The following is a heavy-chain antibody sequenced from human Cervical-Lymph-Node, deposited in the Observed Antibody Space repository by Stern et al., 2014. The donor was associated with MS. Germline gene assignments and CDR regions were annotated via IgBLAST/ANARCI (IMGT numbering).Heavy chain of an antibody. CDR1: GGSFSGYY. V-gene: IGHV4-34*01. Sequence: QVQLQQWGAGLLKPSETLSLTCAVYGGSFSGYYWSWIRQPPGKGLEWIGEINHSGSTNYNPSLKSRVTISVDTSKNQFSLKLSSVTAADTAVYYCARVRARGQQWREVWFDPWGQGTLVTVSS. CDR3: ARVRARGQQWREVWFDP. J-gene: IGHJ5*02. CDR2: INHSGST. D-gene: IGHD6-19*01.